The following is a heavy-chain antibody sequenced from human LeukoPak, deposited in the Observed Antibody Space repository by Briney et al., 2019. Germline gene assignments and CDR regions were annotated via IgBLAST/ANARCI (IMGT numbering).Heavy chain of an antibody. CDR3: TTLRIYGSGGSCEIDY. D-gene: IGHD2-15*01. CDR1: GFTSRVSA. Sequence: PGGSLRLSSAPSGFTSRVSAMQWGCQSSGEGLWWVCRIISKANSYATAYAASVKGRFTISRDDSKNTAYLQMNSLKTEDTAVYYCTTLRIYGSGGSCEIDYWGQGTLVTVSS. J-gene: IGHJ4*02. V-gene: IGHV3-73*01. CDR2: IISKANSYAT.